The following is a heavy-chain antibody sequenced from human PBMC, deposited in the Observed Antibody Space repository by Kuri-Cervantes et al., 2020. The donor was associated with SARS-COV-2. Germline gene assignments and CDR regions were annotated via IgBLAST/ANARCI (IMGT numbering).Heavy chain of an antibody. D-gene: IGHD1-26*01. CDR3: ATEHRGSYGPMMYYYMDV. V-gene: IGHV3-30*04. CDR2: MSYDGSDK. CDR1: GFTFSTYT. J-gene: IGHJ6*03. Sequence: GESLKISCAASGFTFSTYTLHWVRQAPGKGLEWVAVMSYDGSDKYYADSVKGRFTISRDNSKNTLYLHMNSLRAEDTAVYYCATEHRGSYGPMMYYYMDVWGKGTTVTVSS.